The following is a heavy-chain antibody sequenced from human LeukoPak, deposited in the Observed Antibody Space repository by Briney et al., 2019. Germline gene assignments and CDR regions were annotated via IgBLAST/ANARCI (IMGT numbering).Heavy chain of an antibody. CDR2: IYYSGST. V-gene: IGHV4-39*01. Sequence: PSETLSLTCTVSGGSISSSSYYWGWIRQPPGKGLEWIGSIYYSGSTYYNPSLKSRVTISVDTSKNQFSLKLSSVTAADTAVYYCARLDVKYSSSRPSLDYWGQGTLVTVSS. J-gene: IGHJ4*02. D-gene: IGHD6-13*01. CDR1: GGSISSSSYY. CDR3: ARLDVKYSSSRPSLDY.